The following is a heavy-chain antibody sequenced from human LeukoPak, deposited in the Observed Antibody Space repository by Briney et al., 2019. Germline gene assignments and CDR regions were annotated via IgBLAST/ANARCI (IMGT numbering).Heavy chain of an antibody. J-gene: IGHJ4*02. CDR1: GYTFAIYD. Sequence: VASVTVSFKASGYTFAIYDINWVRQATGQGLEWMGWMNPNSGNTGYAQKFQGRVTITRNTSISTAYMELSSLRSEDTAVYYCARGGTIVGATDLDYWGQGTLVTVSS. V-gene: IGHV1-8*03. D-gene: IGHD1-26*01. CDR3: ARGGTIVGATDLDY. CDR2: MNPNSGNT.